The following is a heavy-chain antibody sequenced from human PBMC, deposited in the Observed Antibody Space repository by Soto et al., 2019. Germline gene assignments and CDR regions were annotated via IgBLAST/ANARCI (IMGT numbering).Heavy chain of an antibody. Sequence: SETLSLTCTVSGGPNSNYYWNWIRQPPGKGLEWIGYIYESGSTTYNPSLKSRVTISGHTSKNQFSLKLTSVTAADTAVYYCASGVATAPFHYWGQGTLVTVSS. CDR2: IYESGST. V-gene: IGHV4-59*01. CDR1: GGPNSNYY. CDR3: ASGVATAPFHY. D-gene: IGHD5-12*01. J-gene: IGHJ4*02.